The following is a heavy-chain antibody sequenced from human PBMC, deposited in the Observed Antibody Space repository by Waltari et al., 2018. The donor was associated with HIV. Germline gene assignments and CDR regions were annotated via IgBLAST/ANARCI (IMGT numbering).Heavy chain of an antibody. V-gene: IGHV3-66*01. CDR2: ITHTGAT. D-gene: IGHD4-17*01. Sequence: EVQLVESGGGSVQPGGSLSLSCAASGFTVRTNYLGWVRQAPGKGLPWVSRITHTGATYYADSGKGRFTISRDTSRNTVHLQMSSLRVEDTAVYFCVREYNPVTTTSYYFDYWGQGTLVTVSS. J-gene: IGHJ4*02. CDR3: VREYNPVTTTSYYFDY. CDR1: GFTVRTNY.